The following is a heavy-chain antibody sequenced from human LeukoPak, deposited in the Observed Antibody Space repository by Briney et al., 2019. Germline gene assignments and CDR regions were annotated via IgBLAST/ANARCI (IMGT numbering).Heavy chain of an antibody. CDR1: GGSISSYY. Sequence: PSETLSLTCTVSGGSISSYYWSWIRQPPGKGLEWIGYIYYSGSTNYNPSLKSRVTISVDTSKNQFSPKLSSVTAADTAVYYCARHYWLTPQGSDAFDIWGQGTMVTVSS. D-gene: IGHD3-9*01. CDR2: IYYSGST. CDR3: ARHYWLTPQGSDAFDI. V-gene: IGHV4-59*08. J-gene: IGHJ3*02.